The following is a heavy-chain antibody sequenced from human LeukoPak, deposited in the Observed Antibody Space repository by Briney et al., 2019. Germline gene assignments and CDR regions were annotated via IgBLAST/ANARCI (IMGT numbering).Heavy chain of an antibody. CDR3: ARDALVVVITNYFDY. Sequence: GGSLRLSCAASGFTFSSYAMHWVRQAPGKGLEWVAVMSYDGSNKYYADSVKGRFTISRDNSKNTLYLQMNSLRAEDTAVYYCARDALVVVITNYFDYWGQGTLVTVSS. V-gene: IGHV3-30-3*01. CDR2: MSYDGSNK. CDR1: GFTFSSYA. D-gene: IGHD3-22*01. J-gene: IGHJ4*02.